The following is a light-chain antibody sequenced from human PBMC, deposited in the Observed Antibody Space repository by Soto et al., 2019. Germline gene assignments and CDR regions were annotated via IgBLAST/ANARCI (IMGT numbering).Light chain of an antibody. CDR2: GAS. Sequence: ETVMTHSPATLSVSPGERATLSCRASQSVNSNLAWYQQKLGQAPRVLIFGASSRATGIPDRFSGSGSGTDFTLTISRLEPEDFAVYYCQQYGSSGTFGQGTKVDIK. V-gene: IGKV3-20*01. CDR1: QSVNSN. J-gene: IGKJ1*01. CDR3: QQYGSSGT.